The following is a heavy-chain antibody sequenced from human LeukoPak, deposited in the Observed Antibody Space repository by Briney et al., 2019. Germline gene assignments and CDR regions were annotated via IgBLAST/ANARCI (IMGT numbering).Heavy chain of an antibody. Sequence: GGSLRLSCAASGFTFSSFAMSWVRQAPGKGLEWVSAISGSGGSTYYADSVKGRFTISRDNSKNTLYLQMNSLRAEDTAVYYCAKDIAVAGLYYFDYWGQGTLVTVSS. CDR3: AKDIAVAGLYYFDY. J-gene: IGHJ4*02. D-gene: IGHD6-19*01. V-gene: IGHV3-23*01. CDR1: GFTFSSFA. CDR2: ISGSGGST.